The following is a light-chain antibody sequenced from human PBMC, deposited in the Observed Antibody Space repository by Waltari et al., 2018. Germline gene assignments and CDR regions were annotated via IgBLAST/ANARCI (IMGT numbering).Light chain of an antibody. Sequence: QSALTPPPSVSGAPGQRVTISCPGSGPNTGAGYVVHWYQQFPGTVPKPPLSVNNNRPSGVPDRFSASKTGTSASLAITGLQAEDEADYYCQSYDRSLSVVFGGGTKLTVL. CDR3: QSYDRSLSVV. J-gene: IGLJ2*01. CDR1: GPNTGAGYV. V-gene: IGLV1-40*01. CDR2: VNN.